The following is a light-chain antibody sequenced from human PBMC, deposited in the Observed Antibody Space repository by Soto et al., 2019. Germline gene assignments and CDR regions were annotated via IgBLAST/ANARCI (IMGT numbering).Light chain of an antibody. CDR1: MRDVGAYNL. Sequence: QSALTQPASVSGSAGQSITISCSGTMRDVGAYNLVSWYQQHPGTAPKLIIYEVRNRPSGISSRFSGSRSGNTASLTISGLQSEDEGDYYCCSYAGSYTHVFGTGTKVTVL. V-gene: IGLV2-14*01. CDR2: EVR. J-gene: IGLJ1*01. CDR3: CSYAGSYTHV.